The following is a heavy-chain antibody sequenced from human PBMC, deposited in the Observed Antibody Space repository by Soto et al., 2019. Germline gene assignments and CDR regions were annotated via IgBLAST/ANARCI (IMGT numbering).Heavy chain of an antibody. Sequence: PGGSLILSCAASGFTVSSNYMSWVRQAPGKGLEWVAVIYSGGSTYYADSVKGRFTISRDNSKNTLYLQMNSLRAEDTAVYYCARDSAGYDILTGPYGMDVWGQGTTVTVSS. CDR3: ARDSAGYDILTGPYGMDV. V-gene: IGHV3-66*01. CDR2: IYSGGST. D-gene: IGHD3-9*01. J-gene: IGHJ6*02. CDR1: GFTVSSNY.